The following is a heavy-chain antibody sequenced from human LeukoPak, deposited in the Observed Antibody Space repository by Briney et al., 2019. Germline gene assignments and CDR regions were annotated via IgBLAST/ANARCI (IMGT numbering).Heavy chain of an antibody. V-gene: IGHV1-2*02. CDR2: LNLTSGGG. Sequence: EAAVKVSCMASVYNFTGYYIHWVRQAPGQGLEWVGWLNLTSGGGKNDQKFQGRVTLTRDTSIGTAYMEMKELTSDGRAVYYCVWAPLYSSTWLGQFYSDYWGQGTLVTVSS. CDR1: VYNFTGYY. CDR3: VWAPLYSSTWLGQFYSDY. D-gene: IGHD2-2*01. J-gene: IGHJ4*02.